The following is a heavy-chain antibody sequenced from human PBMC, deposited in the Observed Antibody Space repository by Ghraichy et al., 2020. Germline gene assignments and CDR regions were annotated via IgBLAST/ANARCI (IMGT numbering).Heavy chain of an antibody. Sequence: ASVKVSCKASGYTFTSYGISWVRQAPGQGLEWMGWISAYNGNTNYAQKLQGRVTMTTDTSTSTAYMELRSLRSDDTAVYYCARDLRRQGSSTSCSGYWGQGTLVTVSS. V-gene: IGHV1-18*01. CDR3: ARDLRRQGSSTSCSGY. D-gene: IGHD2-2*01. J-gene: IGHJ4*02. CDR2: ISAYNGNT. CDR1: GYTFTSYG.